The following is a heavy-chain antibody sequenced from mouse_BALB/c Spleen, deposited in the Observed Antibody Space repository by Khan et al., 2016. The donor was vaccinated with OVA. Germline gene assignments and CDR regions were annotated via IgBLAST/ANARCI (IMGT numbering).Heavy chain of an antibody. Sequence: QVQLKQSGAELARPGASVKMSCKASGYTFSSYTIHWIKLRPGQGLEWIGYINPSNGYTNYNQKFKDKATLTADKSSTTAYMQLSSLTSDDSAVYNGVIDGAYYRNNGWFAYWGQGTLVTVSA. CDR1: GYTFSSYT. D-gene: IGHD2-5*01. CDR2: INPSNGYT. CDR3: VIDGAYYRNNGWFAY. V-gene: IGHV1-4*01. J-gene: IGHJ3*01.